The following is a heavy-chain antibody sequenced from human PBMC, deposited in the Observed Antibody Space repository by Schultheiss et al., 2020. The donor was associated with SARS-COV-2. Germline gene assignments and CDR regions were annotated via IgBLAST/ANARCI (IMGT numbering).Heavy chain of an antibody. CDR3: ARGGGATGGYDAFDI. CDR2: ISGSGGDT. CDR1: GFTVSSNY. J-gene: IGHJ3*02. V-gene: IGHV3-21*04. Sequence: GGSLRLSCAASGFTVSSNYMSWVRQAPGKGLEWVSAISGSGGDTYYADSVMGRFTISRDNAKNSLYLQMNSLRAEDTAVYYCARGGGATGGYDAFDIWGQGTMVTVSS. D-gene: IGHD1-26*01.